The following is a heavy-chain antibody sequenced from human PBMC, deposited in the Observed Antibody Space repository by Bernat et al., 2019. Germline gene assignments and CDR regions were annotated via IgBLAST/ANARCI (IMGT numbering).Heavy chain of an antibody. CDR2: IQNDGSDK. D-gene: IGHD1-1*01. CDR1: GFTFSTYS. J-gene: IGHJ4*02. V-gene: IGHV3-30*02. CDR3: AKGGFYNYWPLFDY. Sequence: QVQLVESGGGVVQPGGSLRLSCTASGFTFSTYSLHWVRQAPDKGLEWVAFIQNDGSDKYYADFVKGRFTLSRDNSKKTLYLQMNSLRTEDTAVYYCAKGGFYNYWPLFDYWGQGTLVTVSS.